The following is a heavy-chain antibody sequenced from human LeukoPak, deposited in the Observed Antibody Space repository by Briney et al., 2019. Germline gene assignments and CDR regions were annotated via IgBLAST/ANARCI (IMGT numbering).Heavy chain of an antibody. D-gene: IGHD6-6*01. CDR1: GYTFTGYY. V-gene: IGHV1-2*02. CDR2: INPNSGGT. J-gene: IGHJ5*02. Sequence: ALVKVSCKASGYTFTGYYMHWVRQAPGQGLEWMGWINPNSGGTNYAQKIQGRVTMTRDTSISTAYRELRRLGSDDTAVYYCARVRVAPARQFDPWGQGTLVTVSS. CDR3: ARVRVAPARQFDP.